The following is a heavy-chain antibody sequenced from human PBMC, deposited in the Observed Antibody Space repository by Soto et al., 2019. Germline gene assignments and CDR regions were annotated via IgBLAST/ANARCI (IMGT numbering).Heavy chain of an antibody. V-gene: IGHV4-30-2*01. CDR1: GDTISTGGYT. CDR3: ARDKITGLFYY. Sequence: PSETLSLTCDVSGDTISTGGYTWAWIRQPPGEALEWIGHTYHSGNPYYNPSLKSRVIISVDRSKNQFSLKLSSVTAADTAVYYCARDKITGLFYYWGQGTLVTVSS. J-gene: IGHJ4*02. CDR2: TYHSGNP. D-gene: IGHD2-8*02.